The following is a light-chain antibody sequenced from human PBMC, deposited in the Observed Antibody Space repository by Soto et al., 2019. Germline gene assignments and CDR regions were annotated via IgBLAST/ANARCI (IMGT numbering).Light chain of an antibody. J-gene: IGLJ2*01. CDR3: SSYTSSSTVL. CDR1: SSDVGGYNY. V-gene: IGLV2-14*01. Sequence: QSVLTQPASVSGSLGQSITISCTGTSSDVGGYNYVSWYQQHPGKDPKVVIFEVTKRPSGVSSRFSGSKSGNTASLTVSGLQAEHEGDYYCSSYTSSSTVLFGGGTKLTVL. CDR2: EVT.